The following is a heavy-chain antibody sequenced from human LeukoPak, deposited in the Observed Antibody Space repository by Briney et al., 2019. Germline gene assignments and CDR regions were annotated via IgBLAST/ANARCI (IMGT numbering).Heavy chain of an antibody. J-gene: IGHJ4*02. CDR3: TRESNSGYYLSY. Sequence: GGSVRLSCGACGFNFSNYAMSWVRQAPGKGLEWFSVVRGVGGTTYYADSVKGRFTITRDNSKNTLYLQMNSLRAEDTAVYYCTRESNSGYYLSYWGQGTLVTVSS. CDR1: GFNFSNYA. CDR2: VRGVGGTT. V-gene: IGHV3-23*01. D-gene: IGHD3-22*01.